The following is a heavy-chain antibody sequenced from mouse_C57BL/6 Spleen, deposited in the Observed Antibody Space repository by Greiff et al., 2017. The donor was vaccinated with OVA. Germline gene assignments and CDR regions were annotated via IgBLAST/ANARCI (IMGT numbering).Heavy chain of an antibody. Sequence: VQLQQPGAELVKPGASVKLSCKASGYTFTSYWMQWVKQRPGQGLEWIGEIDPSDSYTHYNQKLKVKATLPVDTSSSTAYMQLSNLTTEDSADYYCAKFGDYRDYDYWGQSTTLTVSS. J-gene: IGHJ2*01. CDR2: IDPSDSYT. CDR3: AKFGDYRDYDY. CDR1: GYTFTSYW. V-gene: IGHV1-50*01. D-gene: IGHD2-13*01.